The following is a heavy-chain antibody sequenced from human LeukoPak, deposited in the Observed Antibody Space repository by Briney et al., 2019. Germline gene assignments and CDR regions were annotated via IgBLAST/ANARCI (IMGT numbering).Heavy chain of an antibody. J-gene: IGHJ5*02. CDR2: IYYSGST. CDR3: ARHFATARAYYYDSSGYLNWFDP. CDR1: GGSISSYY. D-gene: IGHD3-22*01. Sequence: SETLSLTCTVSGGSISSYYWSWIRQPPGKGLEWIGYIYYSGSTNYNPSLKSRVTISVDTSKNQFSLELSSVTAADTAVYYCARHFATARAYYYDSSGYLNWFDPWGQGTLVTVSS. V-gene: IGHV4-59*08.